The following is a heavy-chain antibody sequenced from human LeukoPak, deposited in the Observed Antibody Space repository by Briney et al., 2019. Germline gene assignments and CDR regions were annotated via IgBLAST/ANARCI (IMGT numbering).Heavy chain of an antibody. CDR3: ARDKTFEVVNYFDS. Sequence: SETLSLTCTVSGGSISSGSYYWGWIRQPPGKGLEWIGSIYYSGSTYYNPSLESRTTMSLDTSKNQFSLRLSSVTAADTAVYYCARDKTFEVVNYFDSWGQGTLVTVSS. D-gene: IGHD3-3*01. J-gene: IGHJ4*02. V-gene: IGHV4-39*07. CDR2: IYYSGST. CDR1: GGSISSGSYY.